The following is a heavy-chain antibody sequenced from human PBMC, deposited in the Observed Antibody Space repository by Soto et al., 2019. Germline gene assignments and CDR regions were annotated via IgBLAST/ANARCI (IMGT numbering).Heavy chain of an antibody. CDR1: GYTFTNYF. J-gene: IGHJ4*02. D-gene: IGHD1-26*01. CDR3: TREYGGSRVFDY. V-gene: IGHV1-46*01. CDR2: INPSADST. Sequence: QVQLLQSGAEVNKPGASVKVSCKTSGYTFTNYFIHWVRQAPGQGLEWMGIINPSADSTNYAQKFQGRVTVTRDTSTSTVYMELRSLRSEDTAVYFCTREYGGSRVFDYWGQGTVVTVSS.